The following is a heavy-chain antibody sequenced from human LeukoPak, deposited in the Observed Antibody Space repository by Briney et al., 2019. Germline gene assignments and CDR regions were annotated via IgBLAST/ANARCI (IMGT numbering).Heavy chain of an antibody. Sequence: ASVNVSCKASGYTFTSYYIHWVRQAPGQGLEWMGTINPSGGSTSYAQKFQGRVTMTRDTSTSTVYMELSSLRSEDTAVYYCARGPIRLNWFDPWGQGTLVTVSS. CDR2: INPSGGST. J-gene: IGHJ5*02. CDR3: ARGPIRLNWFDP. V-gene: IGHV1-46*01. CDR1: GYTFTSYY. D-gene: IGHD3-16*01.